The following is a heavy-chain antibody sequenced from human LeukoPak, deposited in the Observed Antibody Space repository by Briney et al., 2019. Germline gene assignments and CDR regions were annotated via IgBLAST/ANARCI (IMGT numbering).Heavy chain of an antibody. Sequence: GGSLRLSCAASGFTFSSYAMSWVRQAPGKGLEWVSGISGSGGSTYYADSVKGRFTISRDNSKNTLYVQINSLRAEDTAVYYCAKDHGGHYYDSSLNYFDYWGQGTLVTVSS. J-gene: IGHJ4*02. D-gene: IGHD3-22*01. CDR1: GFTFSSYA. V-gene: IGHV3-23*01. CDR3: AKDHGGHYYDSSLNYFDY. CDR2: ISGSGGST.